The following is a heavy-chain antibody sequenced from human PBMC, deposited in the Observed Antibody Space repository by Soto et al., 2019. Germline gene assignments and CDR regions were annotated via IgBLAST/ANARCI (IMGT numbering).Heavy chain of an antibody. CDR2: IYPGDSDT. Sequence: GESLKISCKGSGYSFTSYWIGWVRQMPGKGLEWMGIIYPGDSDTRYSPSFQGQVTISADKSISTAYLQWSSLKASDTAMYYCARHSSSSRGGEPPYYYYYGMDVWGQGTTVTVS. J-gene: IGHJ6*02. V-gene: IGHV5-51*01. CDR3: ARHSSSSRGGEPPYYYYYGMDV. D-gene: IGHD6-6*01. CDR1: GYSFTSYW.